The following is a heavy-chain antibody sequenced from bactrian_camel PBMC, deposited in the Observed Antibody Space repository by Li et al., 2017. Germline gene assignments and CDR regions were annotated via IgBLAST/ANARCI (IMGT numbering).Heavy chain of an antibody. V-gene: IGHV3S40*01. CDR2: ISDGGDTT. Sequence: VQLVESGGGLVLPGGSLRLSCAASGFTLTTNYTNWVRRAPGKGLEWVATISDGGDTTHYADSVKGRFTISRDNAKSTVNLRMNSLKPEDTAVYYCATSTGFWALQYWGEGTQVTVS. CDR1: GFTLTTNY. J-gene: IGHJ4*01. CDR3: ATSTGFWALQY. D-gene: IGHD8*01.